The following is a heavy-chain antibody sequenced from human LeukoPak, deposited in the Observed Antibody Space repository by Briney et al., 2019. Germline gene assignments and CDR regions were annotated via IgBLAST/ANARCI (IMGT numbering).Heavy chain of an antibody. CDR1: GYTFTSYG. D-gene: IGHD5-24*01. Sequence: ASVKVSCKASGYTFTSYGISWVRQAPGQGLEWMGWMNPNSGNTGYAQKFQGRVTMTRNTSISTAYMELSSLRSEDTAVYYCARVRSRDGYNFGYWGQGTLVTVSS. V-gene: IGHV1-8*02. J-gene: IGHJ4*02. CDR3: ARVRSRDGYNFGY. CDR2: MNPNSGNT.